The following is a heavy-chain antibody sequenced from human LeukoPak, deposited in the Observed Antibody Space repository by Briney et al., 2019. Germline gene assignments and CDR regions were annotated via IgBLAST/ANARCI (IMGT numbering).Heavy chain of an antibody. CDR3: AREGTDCSSTSCYARGYYYYYMDV. CDR1: GGSISSGSYY. Sequence: SETLSLTCTVSGGSISSGSYYWSWIRQPAGKGLEWIGRIYTSGSTNYNPSLKSRVTISVDTSKNQFSLKLSSVTAAGTAVYYCAREGTDCSSTSCYARGYYYYYMDVWGKGTTVTISS. CDR2: IYTSGST. D-gene: IGHD2-2*01. J-gene: IGHJ6*03. V-gene: IGHV4-61*02.